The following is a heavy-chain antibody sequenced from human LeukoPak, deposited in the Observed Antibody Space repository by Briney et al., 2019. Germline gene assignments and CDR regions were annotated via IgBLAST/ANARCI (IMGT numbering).Heavy chain of an antibody. J-gene: IGHJ3*02. CDR3: ARHRQTYWFGELFPNDAFDI. V-gene: IGHV4-61*02. Sequence: SETLSLTCTVSGGSISSGSYYWSWIRQPAGKGLEWIGRIYTSGSTNYNPSLKSRVTISVDTAKNQFSLKLSSVTAADTAVYYCARHRQTYWFGELFPNDAFDIWGQGTMVTVSS. D-gene: IGHD3-10*01. CDR1: GGSISSGSYY. CDR2: IYTSGST.